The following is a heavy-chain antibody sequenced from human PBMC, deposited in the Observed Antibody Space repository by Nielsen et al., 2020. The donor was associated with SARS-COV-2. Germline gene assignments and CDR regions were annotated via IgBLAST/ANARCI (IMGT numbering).Heavy chain of an antibody. Sequence: GVLKISCAASGFTFDDYGMSWVRQAPGKGLEWVSGINWNGGSTGYADSVKGRFTISRDNAKNSLYLQMNSLRAEDTALYHCARLPGGYDSSGYPDYWGQGTLVTVSS. CDR2: INWNGGST. J-gene: IGHJ4*02. CDR1: GFTFDDYG. D-gene: IGHD3-22*01. CDR3: ARLPGGYDSSGYPDY. V-gene: IGHV3-20*01.